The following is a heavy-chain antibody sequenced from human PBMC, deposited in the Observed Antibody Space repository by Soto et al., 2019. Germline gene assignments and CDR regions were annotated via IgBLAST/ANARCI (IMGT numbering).Heavy chain of an antibody. CDR3: ARHLTWELLNGDAFDI. J-gene: IGHJ3*02. CDR2: IYYSGST. V-gene: IGHV4-39*01. CDR1: GGSISSSSYY. D-gene: IGHD1-26*01. Sequence: SETLSLTCTVSGGSISSSSYYWGWIRQPPGKGLEWIGSIYYSGSTYYNPSLKSRVTISVDTSKYQFSLKLSSVTAADTAVYYCARHLTWELLNGDAFDIWGQGTMVTVSS.